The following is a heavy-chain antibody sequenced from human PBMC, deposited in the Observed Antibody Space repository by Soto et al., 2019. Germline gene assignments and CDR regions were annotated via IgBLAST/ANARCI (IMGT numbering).Heavy chain of an antibody. CDR3: AKDLSRSVVTGYYYYYYGMDV. V-gene: IGHV3-23*01. CDR1: GFTFSSYA. D-gene: IGHD2-15*01. CDR2: ISGSGGST. J-gene: IGHJ6*02. Sequence: HPGGSLRLSCAASGFTFSSYAMSWVRQAPGKGLEWVSAISGSGGSTYYADSVKGRFTISRDNSKNTLYLQMNSLRAEDTAVYYCAKDLSRSVVTGYYYYYYGMDVWGQGTTVTVSS.